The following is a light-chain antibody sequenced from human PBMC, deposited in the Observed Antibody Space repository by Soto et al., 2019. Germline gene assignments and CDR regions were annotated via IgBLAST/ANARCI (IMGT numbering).Light chain of an antibody. CDR1: QSVWTY. J-gene: IGKJ1*01. V-gene: IGKV3-11*01. CDR3: QQSYNSPPT. Sequence: EIVLTQSPATLSLYPGERATLSCRASQSVWTYLAWYQQKRGQAPRLLMYDASNRASGVPARFSGSGSGTDFTLTITGLQPEDFATYSCQQSYNSPPTFGQGTRV. CDR2: DAS.